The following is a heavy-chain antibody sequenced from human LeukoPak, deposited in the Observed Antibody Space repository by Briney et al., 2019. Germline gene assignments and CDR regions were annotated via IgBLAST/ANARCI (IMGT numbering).Heavy chain of an antibody. D-gene: IGHD2-15*01. J-gene: IGHJ4*02. CDR1: GFTFSSYA. V-gene: IGHV3-23*01. Sequence: PGGSLRLSCAASGFTFSSYAMCWVRQAPGEGLEWVSAISGSGGSTYYADSVKGRFTISRDNSKNTLYLQMNSLRAEDTAVYYCAKSDVVAATPFDYWGQGTLVTVSS. CDR3: AKSDVVAATPFDY. CDR2: ISGSGGST.